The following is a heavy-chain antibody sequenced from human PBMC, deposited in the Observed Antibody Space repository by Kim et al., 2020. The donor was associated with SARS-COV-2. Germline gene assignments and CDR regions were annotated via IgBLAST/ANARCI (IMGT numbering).Heavy chain of an antibody. Sequence: GGSLRLSCAASGFTFSNYWMTWVRQAPGKGLEWVANINKDGSEKNSVESVQGRFTISRDNAKNSMYLQMNSLRGEDTAVYFCARARAYCSSGRCFHSYYYYGLDVWGQGTTVTVSS. CDR2: INKDGSEK. CDR1: GFTFSNYW. D-gene: IGHD2-15*01. CDR3: ARARAYCSSGRCFHSYYYYGLDV. J-gene: IGHJ6*02. V-gene: IGHV3-7*01.